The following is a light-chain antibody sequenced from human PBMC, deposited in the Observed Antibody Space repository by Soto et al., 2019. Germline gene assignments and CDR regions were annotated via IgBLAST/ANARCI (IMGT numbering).Light chain of an antibody. CDR2: GNS. V-gene: IGLV1-40*01. CDR3: QSYDSSLRGSDV. Sequence: QSVLTQPPSVSGAPGQRVTISCTGSSSNIGAGYDVHWYQQLPGTAPKLLIYGNSNRPSGVPDRFSGSKSGTSASLAITGLQAEDEADYYCQSYDSSLRGSDVFGTGTNVTVL. J-gene: IGLJ1*01. CDR1: SSNIGAGYD.